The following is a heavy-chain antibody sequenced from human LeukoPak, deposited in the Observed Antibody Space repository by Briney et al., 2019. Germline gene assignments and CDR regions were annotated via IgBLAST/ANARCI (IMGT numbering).Heavy chain of an antibody. CDR3: ARHPIAVAVCWFDH. CDR1: GGSISSSSYY. D-gene: IGHD6-19*01. J-gene: IGHJ5*02. CDR2: IYYSGST. Sequence: PSETLSLTCTVSGGSISSSSYYWGWIRQPPGKGLEWIGSIYYSGSTYYNPSLKSRVTISVDTSKNQFSLKLSSVTAADTAVYYCARHPIAVAVCWFDHWAQGTLVTVSS. V-gene: IGHV4-39*01.